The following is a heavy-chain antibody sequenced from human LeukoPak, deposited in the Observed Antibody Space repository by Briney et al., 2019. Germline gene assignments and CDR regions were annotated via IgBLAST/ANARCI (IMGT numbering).Heavy chain of an antibody. V-gene: IGHV3-48*01. D-gene: IGHD6-6*01. Sequence: GGSLRLSCAASGFTFSSYSMNWVRQAPGKGLEWVSYISSSSSTIYYADSVKGRFTISRDNSKDTLYLQMNSLRAEDTAVYYCARARELGSSSLYFDYWGQGTLVTASS. CDR2: ISSSSSTI. J-gene: IGHJ4*02. CDR3: ARARELGSSSLYFDY. CDR1: GFTFSSYS.